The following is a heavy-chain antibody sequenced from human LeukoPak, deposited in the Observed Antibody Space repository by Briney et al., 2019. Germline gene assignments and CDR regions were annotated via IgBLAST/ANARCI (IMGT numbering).Heavy chain of an antibody. CDR2: FDPEDGET. D-gene: IGHD2-2*01. Sequence: ASVKVFCKVSGYPLTELSMHWVRQAPGKGLEWMGGFDPEDGETIYAQKFQGRVTMTEDTSTDTAYMELSSLRSEDTAVYYCATDYSQGARAQLPPGRYWGQGTLVTVSS. J-gene: IGHJ4*02. V-gene: IGHV1-24*01. CDR3: ATDYSQGARAQLPPGRY. CDR1: GYPLTELS.